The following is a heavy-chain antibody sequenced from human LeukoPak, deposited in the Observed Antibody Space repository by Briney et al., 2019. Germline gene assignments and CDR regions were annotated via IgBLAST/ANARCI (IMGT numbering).Heavy chain of an antibody. J-gene: IGHJ4*02. CDR2: INPSGGST. CDR3: ARDRLFGGGIDRFDY. D-gene: IGHD3-22*01. Sequence: GASVKVSCKASGYTFTSYYMHWVRQAPGQGLEWMGIINPSGGSTSYAQKFQGRVTMTRDTSTSTVYMELSSLRSEDTAVYYCARDRLFGGGIDRFDYWGQGTLVTVSS. CDR1: GYTFTSYY. V-gene: IGHV1-46*01.